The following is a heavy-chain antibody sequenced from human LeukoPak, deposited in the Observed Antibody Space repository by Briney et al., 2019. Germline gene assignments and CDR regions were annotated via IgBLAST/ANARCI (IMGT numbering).Heavy chain of an antibody. V-gene: IGHV4-59*01. Sequence: SETLSLTCTVSGGSISSYYWSWIRQPPGKGLEWIGYIYYSGSTNYNPSLKSRVTISVDTSKNQFSLKLSSVTAADTAVYYCARDFYYGSGSYFDYWGQGTLVTVSS. CDR3: ARDFYYGSGSYFDY. D-gene: IGHD3-10*01. CDR2: IYYSGST. CDR1: GGSISSYY. J-gene: IGHJ4*02.